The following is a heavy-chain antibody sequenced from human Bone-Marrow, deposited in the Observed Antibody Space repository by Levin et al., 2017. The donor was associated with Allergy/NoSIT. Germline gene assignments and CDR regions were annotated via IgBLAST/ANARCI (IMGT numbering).Heavy chain of an antibody. Sequence: GGSLRLSCAASVFTFSNYAMSWVRHAPGKGLEWVSSISGSGGTTYYIDSVKGRFTISRDNSKSTLYLQMNSLRAEDTAVYYCAKNQASYSYVIDYWGQGTLITVSS. CDR3: AKNQASYSYVIDY. CDR2: ISGSGGTT. D-gene: IGHD5-18*01. V-gene: IGHV3-23*01. CDR1: VFTFSNYA. J-gene: IGHJ4*02.